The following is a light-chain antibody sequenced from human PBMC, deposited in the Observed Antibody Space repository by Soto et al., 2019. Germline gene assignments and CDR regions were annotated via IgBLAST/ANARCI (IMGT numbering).Light chain of an antibody. CDR1: QSISSN. Sequence: EIVMTQSQATLSVSPVEVSTIYCRSSQSISSNLAWYQQKPGQAPRLVIFDASTRATGIPDRFSGRGSGTDFTLTIRSLQSEDSAVYFCQQYNDWPPITCGGGTKGAIK. J-gene: IGKJ4*01. CDR2: DAS. CDR3: QQYNDWPPIT. V-gene: IGKV3-15*01.